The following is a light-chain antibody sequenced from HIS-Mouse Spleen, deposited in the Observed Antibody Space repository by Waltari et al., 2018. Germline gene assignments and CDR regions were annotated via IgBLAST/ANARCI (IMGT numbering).Light chain of an antibody. CDR3: QQYDNLLT. CDR1: QDISNY. CDR2: DAS. V-gene: IGKV1-33*01. Sequence: DIQMTQSPSSLSASVGDRVTITCQASQDISNYLNWYQQKPGKAPKLLIYDASNLETGVPSRFSGSGSGTDFTVTISSLQPEDIATYYCQQYDNLLTFGGGTK. J-gene: IGKJ4*01.